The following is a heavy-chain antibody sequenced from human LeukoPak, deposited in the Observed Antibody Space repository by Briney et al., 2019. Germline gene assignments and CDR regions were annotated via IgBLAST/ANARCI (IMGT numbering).Heavy chain of an antibody. CDR2: VSAYNGNT. CDR1: GYSFTSYG. D-gene: IGHD2-21*01. J-gene: IGHJ6*02. Sequence: ASVKVSCTASGYSFTSYGITWVRQAPGQGLEWMGWVSAYNGNTNYAQKLQGRVTMTTDTSTSTAYMELSSLRSEDTAVYYCARGDSYAYGPYSYYYPMDVWGHGTTVTVSS. CDR3: ARGDSYAYGPYSYYYPMDV. V-gene: IGHV1-18*01.